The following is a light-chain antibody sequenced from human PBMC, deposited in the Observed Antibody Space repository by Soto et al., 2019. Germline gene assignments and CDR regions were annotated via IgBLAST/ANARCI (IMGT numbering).Light chain of an antibody. CDR1: QSISTY. CDR3: QQRHTWPLT. V-gene: IGKV3-11*01. CDR2: DAS. J-gene: IGKJ4*01. Sequence: EIVLTQSPATLSLSAGERATLSCRASQSISTYLAWYQQRPGQAPRLLIYDASNRATGIPARFSGSGSGTDFTRSISSLEPEDFAVYYCQQRHTWPLTFGGGTKVEIK.